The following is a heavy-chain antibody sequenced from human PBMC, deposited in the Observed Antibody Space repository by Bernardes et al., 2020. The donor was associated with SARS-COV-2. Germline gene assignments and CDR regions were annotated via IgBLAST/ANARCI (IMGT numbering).Heavy chain of an antibody. D-gene: IGHD2-21*01. CDR3: AKDRVNNNWFDP. CDR2: IPYDGSYK. V-gene: IGHV3-30*18. Sequence: GGSLRLFCAASGFTFRSYGMHWVRQAPGKGLVWVAVIPYDGSYKFHADSVKGRFTISRDNSKNTLYLQMNSLRAEDTAVYYCAKDRVNNNWFDPWGQGTLVTVSS. J-gene: IGHJ5*02. CDR1: GFTFRSYG.